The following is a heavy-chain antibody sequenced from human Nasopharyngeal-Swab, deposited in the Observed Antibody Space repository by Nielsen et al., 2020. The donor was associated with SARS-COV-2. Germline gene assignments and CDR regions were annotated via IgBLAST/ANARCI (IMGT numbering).Heavy chain of an antibody. CDR2: SRNKANSYTT. CDR1: GFTFSAHY. V-gene: IGHV3-72*01. D-gene: IGHD6-13*01. J-gene: IGHJ6*02. CDR3: ARDLSSIWTSGLGV. Sequence: GESLKISCAASGFTFSAHYMDWVRQAPGKGLEWVGRSRNKANSYTTEYAASVKGRFTISRADSKNSLYLQMSSLRTEDTALYYCARDLSSIWTSGLGVWGQGTTVIVSS.